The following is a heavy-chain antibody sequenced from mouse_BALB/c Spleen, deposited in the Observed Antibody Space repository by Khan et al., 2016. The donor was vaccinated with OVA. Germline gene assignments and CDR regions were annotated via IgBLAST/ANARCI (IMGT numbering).Heavy chain of an antibody. CDR2: IWSDGST. V-gene: IGHV2-6-2*01. Sequence: QVQLKDSGPDLVAPSQSLSITCTVSGFSLTSYGVHWVRQPPGKGLEWLVVIWSDGSTTYNSALKSRLSISKDNSKSQVFLKMNSLQTDDTAMYYCARHYYGSSYYYAMDYWGQGTSVTVSS. CDR1: GFSLTSYG. CDR3: ARHYYGSSYYYAMDY. J-gene: IGHJ4*01. D-gene: IGHD1-1*01.